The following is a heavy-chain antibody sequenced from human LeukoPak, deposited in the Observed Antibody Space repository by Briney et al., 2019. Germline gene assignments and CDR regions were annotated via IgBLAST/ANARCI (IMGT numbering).Heavy chain of an antibody. V-gene: IGHV3-66*04. CDR1: GFTVITKY. CDR3: TRQSENFSLDY. CDR2: IYSGGNT. J-gene: IGHJ4*02. D-gene: IGHD3-3*01. Sequence: GGSLRLSCAASGFTVITKYMSWVRQAPGKGLEWVSVIYSGGNTYYADSVKGRFTISRDNSKNTLFLQMNSLRAEDTAVYFCTRQSENFSLDYWGQGTLVTVSS.